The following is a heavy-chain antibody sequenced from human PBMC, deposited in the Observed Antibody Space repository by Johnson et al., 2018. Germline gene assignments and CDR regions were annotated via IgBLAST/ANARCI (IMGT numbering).Heavy chain of an antibody. CDR2: IKQDESEK. CDR1: GFTFSSYW. CDR3: AGDRSFGENIYYYYYMDV. V-gene: IGHV3-7*01. J-gene: IGHJ6*03. D-gene: IGHD3-16*01. Sequence: EVQLLESGGGLVQPGGSLRLSCVASGFTFSSYWMTWVRQAPGKGLEWVANIKQDESEKYYVDSVKGRFTISRDNAKKSLYLQMNSLRAEDTAVYYCAGDRSFGENIYYYYYMDVWGKGTTVTVSS.